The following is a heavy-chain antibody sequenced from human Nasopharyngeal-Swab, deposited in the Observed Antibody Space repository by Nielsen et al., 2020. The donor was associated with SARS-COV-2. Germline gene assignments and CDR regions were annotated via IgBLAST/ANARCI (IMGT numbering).Heavy chain of an antibody. CDR1: GCTFSSYA. J-gene: IGHJ6*02. D-gene: IGHD6-13*01. Sequence: SVNVSCQASGCTFSSYAISWVRQAPGQGLEWMGGIIPIFGIANYAQKFQGRVTITADESTSTAYMELSSLRSEDTAVYYCARPGGQQLANDYYYGMDVWGQGTTVTVSS. CDR3: ARPGGQQLANDYYYGMDV. V-gene: IGHV1-69*13. CDR2: IIPIFGIA.